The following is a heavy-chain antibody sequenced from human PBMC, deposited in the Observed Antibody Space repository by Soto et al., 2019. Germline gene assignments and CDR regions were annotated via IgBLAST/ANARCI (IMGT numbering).Heavy chain of an antibody. CDR3: ASLNGEMATRYFDY. V-gene: IGHV4-59*08. J-gene: IGHJ4*02. CDR2: IYYSGST. D-gene: IGHD3-10*01. CDR1: GGSISSYY. Sequence: PSETLSLTCTVSGGSISSYYWSWIRQPPGKGLEWIGYIYYSGSTNYNPSLKSRVTISVDTSKNQFSLKLSSVTAADTAVYYCASLNGEMATRYFDYWGQGTLVTVSS.